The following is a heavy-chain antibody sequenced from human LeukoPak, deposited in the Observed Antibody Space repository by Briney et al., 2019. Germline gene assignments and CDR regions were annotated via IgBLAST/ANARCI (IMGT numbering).Heavy chain of an antibody. Sequence: SETLSLTCTVSGGSISSSSYYWGWIRQPAGKGLEWIGRIYTSGSTNYNPSLKSRVTISVDTSKNQFSLKLSSVTAADTAVYYCARGDGYNYGYAFDIWGQGTMVTVSS. D-gene: IGHD5-24*01. CDR3: ARGDGYNYGYAFDI. CDR1: GGSISSSSYY. CDR2: IYTSGST. V-gene: IGHV4-61*02. J-gene: IGHJ3*02.